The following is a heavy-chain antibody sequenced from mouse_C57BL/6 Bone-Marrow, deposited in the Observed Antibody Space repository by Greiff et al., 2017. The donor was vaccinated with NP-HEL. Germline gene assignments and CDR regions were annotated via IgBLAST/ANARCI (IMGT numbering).Heavy chain of an antibody. V-gene: IGHV1-64*01. CDR2: IHPNSGST. CDR1: GYTFTSYW. D-gene: IGHD2-3*01. J-gene: IGHJ4*01. CDR3: ARAGGWLPRGYAMDY. Sequence: QVQLQQPGAELVKPGASVKLSCKASGYTFTSYWMHWVKQRPGQGLEWIGMIHPNSGSTNYNEKFKSKATLTVDKSSSTAYMQLSSLTSEDSAVYYCARAGGWLPRGYAMDYWGQGTSVTVSS.